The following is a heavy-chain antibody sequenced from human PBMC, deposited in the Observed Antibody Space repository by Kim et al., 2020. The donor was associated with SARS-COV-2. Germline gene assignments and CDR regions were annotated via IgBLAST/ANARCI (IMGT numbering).Heavy chain of an antibody. J-gene: IGHJ4*02. D-gene: IGHD2-2*01. V-gene: IGHV3-30*07. CDR3: ARDLGYCSSTSCENDY. Sequence: DRVKGRFTNTRDNSKNPLYLQMNSLRAEDTAVYYCARDLGYCSSTSCENDYWGQGTLVTVSS.